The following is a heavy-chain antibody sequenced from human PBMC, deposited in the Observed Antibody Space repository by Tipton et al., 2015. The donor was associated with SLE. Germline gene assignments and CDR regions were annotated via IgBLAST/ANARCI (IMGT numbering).Heavy chain of an antibody. D-gene: IGHD2-15*01. CDR1: GFAFSSYS. CDR3: ARASLDCSGGTCSYYFDY. CDR2: ISASSSHI. V-gene: IGHV3-21*03. J-gene: IGHJ4*02. Sequence: SLRLSCGASGFAFSSYSMQWVRQAPGKGLEWVSSISASSSHIDHADSVKGQFTISRDNAKNPLYLQMNSLRAQDTAVYYCARASLDCSGGTCSYYFDYWGQGTLVTVSS.